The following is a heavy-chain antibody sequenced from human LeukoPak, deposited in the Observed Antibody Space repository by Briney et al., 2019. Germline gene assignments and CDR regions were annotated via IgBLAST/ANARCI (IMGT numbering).Heavy chain of an antibody. V-gene: IGHV7-4-1*02. CDR3: AREGDSSGWYGYYFDY. Sequence: ASVKVSCKASGSTFTIYALNWVRQAPGQGLGWMGWVNTNTGNRTYAQGFTARFVSSLDTSGSTAYLQISSLKAEDTAVYYCAREGDSSGWYGYYFDYWGQGTLVTVSS. J-gene: IGHJ4*02. CDR1: GSTFTIYA. D-gene: IGHD6-19*01. CDR2: VNTNTGNR.